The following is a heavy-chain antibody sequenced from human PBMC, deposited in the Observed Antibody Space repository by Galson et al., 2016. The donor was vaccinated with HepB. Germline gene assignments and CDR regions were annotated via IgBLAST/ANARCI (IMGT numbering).Heavy chain of an antibody. CDR2: SNSDGSST. CDR3: SSEIRQGY. J-gene: IGHJ4*02. CDR1: GFTFSTYW. V-gene: IGHV3-74*03. D-gene: IGHD1-1*01. Sequence: SLRLSCAASGFTFSTYWMHWVRQAPGKGLVWVSRSNSDGSSTAYADSVKGRFTISRDNAKNMLYLQMNNLRDDDTAMYYCSSEIRQGYWGQGTLVTVSS.